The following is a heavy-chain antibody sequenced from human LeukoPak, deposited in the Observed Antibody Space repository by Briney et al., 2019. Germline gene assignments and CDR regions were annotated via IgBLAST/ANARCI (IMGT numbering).Heavy chain of an antibody. J-gene: IGHJ6*03. CDR2: ISGSGGST. CDR3: ARYCSSTSCSRYYYYMDV. D-gene: IGHD2-2*01. CDR1: GFTFSSYA. Sequence: GGSLRLSCAASGFTFSSYAMSWVRQAPGKGLEWVSAISGSGGSTYYADSVKGRFTISRDNAKNSLYLQMNSLRAEDTAVYYCARYCSSTSCSRYYYYMDVWGKGTTVTVSS. V-gene: IGHV3-23*01.